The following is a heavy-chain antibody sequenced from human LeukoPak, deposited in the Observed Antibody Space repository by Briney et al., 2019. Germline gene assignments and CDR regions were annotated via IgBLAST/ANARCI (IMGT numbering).Heavy chain of an antibody. Sequence: GGSLRLSCAASGFTFSDYYMSWIRQAPGKGLEWVSYISRSGSTIYYADSVKGRFTISRDNAKNSLYLQMNSLRAEDTAVYYCARVSSAYYDFWSGYYIPSGYMDVWGKGTTVTVSS. J-gene: IGHJ6*03. CDR1: GFTFSDYY. CDR2: ISRSGSTI. D-gene: IGHD3-3*01. V-gene: IGHV3-11*01. CDR3: ARVSSAYYDFWSGYYIPSGYMDV.